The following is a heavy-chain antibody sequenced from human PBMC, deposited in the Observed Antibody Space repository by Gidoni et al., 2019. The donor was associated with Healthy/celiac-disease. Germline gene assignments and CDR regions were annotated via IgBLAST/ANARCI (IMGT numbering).Heavy chain of an antibody. J-gene: IGHJ4*02. D-gene: IGHD5-18*01. V-gene: IGHV4-34*01. CDR2: ISHSVST. CDR3: ARGQRIRGYSYGYAGGVADRALGLDY. Sequence: QVQLQQWGAGLLKPSETLSLTCAVYGGSFSGYYWSWIRQPPGKGLEWIGEISHSVSTTYNPSLKRRVTISVDTSKNQFSLKLSSVTAADTAVYYCARGQRIRGYSYGYAGGVADRALGLDYWGQGTLVTVSS. CDR1: GGSFSGYY.